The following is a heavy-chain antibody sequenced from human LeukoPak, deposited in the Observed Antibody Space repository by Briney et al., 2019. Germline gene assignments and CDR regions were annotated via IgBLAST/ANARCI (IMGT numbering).Heavy chain of an antibody. CDR1: GYSFTSYW. V-gene: IGHV5-10-1*01. CDR2: IDPSDSYT. Sequence: PGESLKISCKGSGYSFTSYWINWVRQMPGKGLEWMGRIDPSDSYTNYSPSFQGHVTISADKSISTAYLQWSSLKASDTAMYYCARRDYGDYGPGAFDIWGQGTMVTVSS. J-gene: IGHJ3*02. D-gene: IGHD4-17*01. CDR3: ARRDYGDYGPGAFDI.